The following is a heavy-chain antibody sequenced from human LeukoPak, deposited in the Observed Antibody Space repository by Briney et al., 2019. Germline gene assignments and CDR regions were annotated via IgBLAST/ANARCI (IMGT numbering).Heavy chain of an antibody. CDR1: GFTFSSYA. D-gene: IGHD3-3*01. Sequence: PGGSLRLSCAASGFTFSSYAMSWVRQAPGKGLEWVSAISGSGGSTYYADSVKGRFTISRDNSKNTLYLQMNSLRAEDTAVYYCAKGNYDFWSGYSDFDYGGQGTLVTVSA. CDR2: ISGSGGST. J-gene: IGHJ4*02. V-gene: IGHV3-23*01. CDR3: AKGNYDFWSGYSDFDY.